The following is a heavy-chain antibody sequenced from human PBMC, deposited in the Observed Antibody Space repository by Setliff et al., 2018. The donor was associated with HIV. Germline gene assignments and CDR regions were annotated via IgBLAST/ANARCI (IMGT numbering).Heavy chain of an antibody. J-gene: IGHJ1*01. Sequence: SETLSLTCAVSGGSIISSTYHCSWIRQPPGRGLEWIGDIYYSGNTYYNSSLKSRVTISVDTSKNQLSLKLSSVTAADTAVYYCARGGFTGVTTHFQHWGRGTLVTVS. CDR1: GGSIISSTYH. V-gene: IGHV4-39*01. CDR2: IYYSGNT. D-gene: IGHD4-17*01. CDR3: ARGGFTGVTTHFQH.